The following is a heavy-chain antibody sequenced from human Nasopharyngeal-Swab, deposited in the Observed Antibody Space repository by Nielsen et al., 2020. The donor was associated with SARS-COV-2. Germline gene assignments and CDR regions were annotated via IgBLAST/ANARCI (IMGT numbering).Heavy chain of an antibody. CDR3: ARVLDTAMVLGGPLDY. CDR2: ISSSGSTI. J-gene: IGHJ4*02. CDR1: GFTFSDYY. Sequence: GESLKISCAASGFTFSDYYMSWNRQAPGKGLEWVSYISSSGSTIYYADSVKGRFTISRDNAKNSLYLQMNSLRAEDTAVYYCARVLDTAMVLGGPLDYWGQGTLVTVSS. V-gene: IGHV3-11*04. D-gene: IGHD5-18*01.